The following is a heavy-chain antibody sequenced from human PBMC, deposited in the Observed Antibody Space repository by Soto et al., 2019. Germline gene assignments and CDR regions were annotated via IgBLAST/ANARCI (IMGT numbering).Heavy chain of an antibody. Sequence: ASVKVSCKASGGTFSNYAISWVRQAPGQGLEWMGGIIPLFRTPDYSQKFQGRVSITADESTSTAYMEVSSLRAEDTAVYFCAKSGYYYGMDVWGQGTTVTVSS. CDR1: GGTFSNYA. D-gene: IGHD3-10*01. CDR3: AKSGYYYGMDV. J-gene: IGHJ6*02. V-gene: IGHV1-69*13. CDR2: IIPLFRTP.